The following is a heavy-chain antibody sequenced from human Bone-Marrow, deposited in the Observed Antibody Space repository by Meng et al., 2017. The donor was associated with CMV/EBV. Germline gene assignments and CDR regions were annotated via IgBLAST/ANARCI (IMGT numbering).Heavy chain of an antibody. D-gene: IGHD2-2*02. CDR2: IYYSGST. J-gene: IGHJ5*02. V-gene: IGHV4-39*06. CDR1: GGSISSSSYY. Sequence: SEPLSLTCTVSGGSISSSSYYWGWIRQPPGKGLEWIGSIYYSGSTYYNPSLKSRVTISVDTSKNQFTLKLSSVTAADTAVYYCARDYCSSNSCYRAVALFDNWLDPWGQGTLVTVSS. CDR3: ARDYCSSNSCYRAVALFDNWLDP.